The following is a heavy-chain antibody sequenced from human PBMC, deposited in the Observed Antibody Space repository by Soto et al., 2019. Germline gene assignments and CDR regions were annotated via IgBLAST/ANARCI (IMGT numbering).Heavy chain of an antibody. CDR3: DFRWLQLGGGGDQEYFDY. Sequence: PSETLSLTCAVYGGSFSGYYWSWIRQPPGKGLEWIGEINHSGSTNYNPSLKSRVTISVDTSKNQFSLKLSSVTAADTAVYYCDFRWLQLGGGGDQEYFDYWGQGTLVTVSS. CDR1: GGSFSGYY. D-gene: IGHD5-12*01. V-gene: IGHV4-34*01. CDR2: INHSGST. J-gene: IGHJ4*02.